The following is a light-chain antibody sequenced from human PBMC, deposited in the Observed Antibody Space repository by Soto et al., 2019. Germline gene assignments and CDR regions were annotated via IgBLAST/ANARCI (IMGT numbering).Light chain of an antibody. J-gene: IGKJ2*01. CDR3: QQSYNTPPYT. Sequence: DIQMTQSPSSLSASVGDRVTITCRASQSISNFLTWYQQKPGKAPNLLIYGASSLQSGVPSRFSGSGAGTDFTLTITSLQPEGFATYYCQQSYNTPPYTFGQGTRLEIK. V-gene: IGKV1-39*01. CDR2: GAS. CDR1: QSISNF.